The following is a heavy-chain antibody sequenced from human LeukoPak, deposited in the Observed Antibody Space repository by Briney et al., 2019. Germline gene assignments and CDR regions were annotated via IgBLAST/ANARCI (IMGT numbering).Heavy chain of an antibody. Sequence: SVEVSCKASGDTFSSDDISWVRQAPGQGLEWMGRIIPILGRPTYVQKFQGRVTFTADKVTSTAYMELRSLISDDTAVYYCARGILEWADAFHIWGQGTMVTVSS. CDR2: IIPILGRP. J-gene: IGHJ3*02. D-gene: IGHD3-3*01. V-gene: IGHV1-69*04. CDR3: ARGILEWADAFHI. CDR1: GDTFSSDD.